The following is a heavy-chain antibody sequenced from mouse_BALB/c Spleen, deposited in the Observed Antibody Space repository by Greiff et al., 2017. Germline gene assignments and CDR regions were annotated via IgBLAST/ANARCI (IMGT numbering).Heavy chain of an antibody. J-gene: IGHJ2*01. CDR2: IRLKSNNYAT. CDR3: TRVSYVFDY. CDR1: GFTFSNYW. Sequence: EVQLQQSGGGLVQPGGSMKLSCVASGFTFSNYWMNWVRQSPEKGLEWVAEIRLKSNNYATHYAESVKGRFTISRDDSKSSVYLQMNNLRAEDTGIYYCTRVSYVFDYWGQGTTLTVSS. D-gene: IGHD2-12*01. V-gene: IGHV6-6*02.